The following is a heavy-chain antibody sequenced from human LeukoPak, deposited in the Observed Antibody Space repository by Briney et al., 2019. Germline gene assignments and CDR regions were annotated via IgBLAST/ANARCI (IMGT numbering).Heavy chain of an antibody. Sequence: TPSETLSLTCTVSGGSISSGGYYWSWIRQHPGKGLEWIGYIYYSGSTYYNPSLKSRVTISVDTSKNQFSLKLSSVTAADTALYYCAKDTGLGYCSGGSCLYDAFDIWGQGTMVTVSS. D-gene: IGHD2-15*01. J-gene: IGHJ3*02. CDR2: IYYSGST. CDR3: AKDTGLGYCSGGSCLYDAFDI. CDR1: GGSISSGGYY. V-gene: IGHV4-61*08.